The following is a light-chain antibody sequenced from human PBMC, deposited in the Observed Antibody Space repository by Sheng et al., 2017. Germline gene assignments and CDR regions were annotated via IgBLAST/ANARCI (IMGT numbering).Light chain of an antibody. J-gene: IGLJ2*01. CDR1: SSDVGGYNY. Sequence: QSALTQPRSVSGSPGQSVTISCTGTSSDVGGYNYVSWYRHHPGKAPKLIIYAVTRRPSGVPDRFSGSKSGNTASLTISGLQAEDEADYYCCSYAGSFGVFGGGTKVTVL. V-gene: IGLV2-11*01. CDR3: CSYAGSFGV. CDR2: AVT.